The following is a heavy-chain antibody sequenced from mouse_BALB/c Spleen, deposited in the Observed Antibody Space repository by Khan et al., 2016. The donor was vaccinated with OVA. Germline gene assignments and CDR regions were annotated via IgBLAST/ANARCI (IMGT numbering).Heavy chain of an antibody. Sequence: DVHLVESGGGLVQPGGSRKLSCAASGFTFSSFGMHWVRQAPEKGLEWVAYISSGRSTIYYVDSVKGRFTISRDNPTNTLFLQMTSLRSEDTAMYYCARSGGNFHWYFDVWGAGTSVTVSS. CDR2: ISSGRSTI. CDR1: GFTFSSFG. J-gene: IGHJ1*01. CDR3: ARSGGNFHWYFDV. V-gene: IGHV5-17*02. D-gene: IGHD2-1*01.